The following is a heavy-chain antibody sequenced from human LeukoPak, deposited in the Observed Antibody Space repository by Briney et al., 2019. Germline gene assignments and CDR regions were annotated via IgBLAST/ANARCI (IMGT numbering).Heavy chain of an antibody. J-gene: IGHJ4*02. Sequence: PSETLSLTCTVSGRSISSYYWSWLRQPPGKGLEWIGYIYYSGSTNYNPSLKSRVTISVDTSKNQFSLKLSSVTAADTAVYYCARKDGRDSSGYYTYFDYWGQGTLVTVSS. CDR1: GRSISSYY. CDR3: ARKDGRDSSGYYTYFDY. V-gene: IGHV4-59*01. D-gene: IGHD3-22*01. CDR2: IYYSGST.